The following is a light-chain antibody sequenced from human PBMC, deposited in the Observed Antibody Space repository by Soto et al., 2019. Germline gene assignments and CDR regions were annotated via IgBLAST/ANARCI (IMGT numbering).Light chain of an antibody. CDR2: AAS. Sequence: IQMTQSPSTLSASVGDRVTITCRASQGIRNDLDWFQQKPGKAPKLLIYAASNLQSGVPARFSGSGSGTDFTLTIRSMKTEDFATYYCLKKYFYPFTVGPGNKGDIK. CDR1: QGIRND. V-gene: IGKV1-6*01. J-gene: IGKJ3*01. CDR3: LKKYFYPFT.